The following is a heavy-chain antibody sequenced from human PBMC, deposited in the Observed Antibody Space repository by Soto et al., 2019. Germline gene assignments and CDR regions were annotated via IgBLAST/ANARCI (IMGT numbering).Heavy chain of an antibody. CDR1: GYTFTGYA. V-gene: IGHV1-3*05. D-gene: IGHD6-19*01. CDR3: ARAVAVPADFDY. J-gene: IGHJ4*02. CDR2: INAGNGNT. Sequence: QVQLVQSGAEEKKPGASVKVSCKASGYTFTGYAMHWVRQAPGQRLEWMGWINAGNGNTKYSQKFQGRVTISRDTSASTAYRELSSLGSEDTAVYYCARAVAVPADFDYWGQGTLVTVSS.